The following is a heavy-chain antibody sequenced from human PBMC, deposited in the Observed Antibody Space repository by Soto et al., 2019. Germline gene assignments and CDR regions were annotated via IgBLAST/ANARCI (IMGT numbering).Heavy chain of an antibody. CDR2: MNPNSGNT. V-gene: IGHV1-8*01. D-gene: IGHD4-4*01. J-gene: IGHJ6*02. CDR1: GYTFTSYD. CDR3: ARGPSTVTTMGYYYYGMDV. Sequence: QVQLVQSRAEVKKPGASVKVSCKASGYTFTSYDINWVRQATGQGLEWMGWMNPNSGNTGYAQKFQGRVTMTRNTSISTAYMELSSLRSEDTAVYYCARGPSTVTTMGYYYYGMDVWGQGTTVTVSS.